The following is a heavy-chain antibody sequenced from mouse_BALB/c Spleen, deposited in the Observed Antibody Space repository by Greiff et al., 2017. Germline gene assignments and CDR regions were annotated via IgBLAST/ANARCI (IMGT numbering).Heavy chain of an antibody. J-gene: IGHJ4*01. CDR2: IWGDGST. Sequence: QVQLKESGPGLVAPSQSLSITCTVSGFSFTGYGVNWVRQPPGKGLEWLGMIWGDGSTDYNSALKSRLSISTDNSKSQVFLKMNSLQTDDTARYYCAREDYCGSSSYAMDYWGQGTSVTVSA. V-gene: IGHV2-6-7*01. D-gene: IGHD1-1*01. CDR1: GFSFTGYG. CDR3: AREDYCGSSSYAMDY.